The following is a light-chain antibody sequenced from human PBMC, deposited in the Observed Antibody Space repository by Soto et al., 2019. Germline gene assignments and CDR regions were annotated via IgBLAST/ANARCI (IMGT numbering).Light chain of an antibody. Sequence: QSALTQPASVSGSPGQSITMSCTGTSSDVGSYDFVSWYQQHPGKAPKLLIYEVSNRPSGVSARFSGSKSDNTASLTISGLQAADEADYFCSSYSSSTVRYVFGSGTKQTVL. CDR3: SSYSSSTVRYV. J-gene: IGLJ1*01. CDR1: SSDVGSYDF. V-gene: IGLV2-14*01. CDR2: EVS.